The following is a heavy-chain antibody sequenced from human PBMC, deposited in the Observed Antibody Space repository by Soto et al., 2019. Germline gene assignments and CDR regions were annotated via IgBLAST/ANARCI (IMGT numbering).Heavy chain of an antibody. CDR2: IIPILGET. Sequence: QVQLVQSGAEVKKPGSSVRVSCKASGTIFSSKTISWVRQAPGQGLEWMGRIIPILGETNSAQKFQDRVTLTADKSTNTAYMELNSLRLEDTAVYYCARGLGGRMDDWGQGTTVTVSS. V-gene: IGHV1-69*08. CDR1: GTIFSSKT. J-gene: IGHJ6*02. D-gene: IGHD3-16*01. CDR3: ARGLGGRMDD.